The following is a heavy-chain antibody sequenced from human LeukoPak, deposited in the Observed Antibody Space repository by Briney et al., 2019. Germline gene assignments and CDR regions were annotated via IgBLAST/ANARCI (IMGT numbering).Heavy chain of an antibody. CDR3: ARGVEYSGSYYHAFDI. CDR2: ISYNGNDK. Sequence: GGSLRLSCAASGFTFSSYAIHWVRQAPGRGLEWVAVISYNGNDKYHADSVKGRFTISRDNAKNSLYLQMNSLRDEDTAVYYCARGVEYSGSYYHAFDIWGQGTLVTVSS. D-gene: IGHD1-26*01. J-gene: IGHJ3*02. V-gene: IGHV3-30-3*01. CDR1: GFTFSSYA.